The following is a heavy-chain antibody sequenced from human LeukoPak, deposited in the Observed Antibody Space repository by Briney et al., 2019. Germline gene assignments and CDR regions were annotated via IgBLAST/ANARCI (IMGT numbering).Heavy chain of an antibody. CDR1: VGSIRSYY. CDR2: IYTSGST. J-gene: IGHJ6*03. V-gene: IGHV4-4*07. D-gene: IGHD3-22*01. Sequence: SETLSLTCTVSVGSIRSYYRSWIRQPAGKGLEWIGRIYTSGSTNYNPSLKSRVTISVDKSKNQFSLKLSSVTAADTAVYYCARVYDSSGPLGYYIDVWGKGTTVTVSS. CDR3: ARVYDSSGPLGYYIDV.